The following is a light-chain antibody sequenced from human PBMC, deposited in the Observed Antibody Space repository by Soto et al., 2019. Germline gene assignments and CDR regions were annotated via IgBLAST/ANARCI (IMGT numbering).Light chain of an antibody. Sequence: DIQMTQSPSTLSASVGDRVTITCRASQSISSWLAWYQQKPGKAPKRLIYKASNLESGVPSRFSGSGSGTEYTLTISSLQPDDIAMDYCQQYDSFSLTFGGGTKVEIK. CDR2: KAS. J-gene: IGKJ4*01. CDR1: QSISSW. CDR3: QQYDSFSLT. V-gene: IGKV1-5*03.